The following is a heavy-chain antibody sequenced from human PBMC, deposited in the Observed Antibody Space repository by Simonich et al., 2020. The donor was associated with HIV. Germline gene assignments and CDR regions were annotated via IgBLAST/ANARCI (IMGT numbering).Heavy chain of an antibody. J-gene: IGHJ6*02. Sequence: QVQLQQWGAGLLKPSETLSLTCAVYGWSFSGYYWSWIRQPPGKGLEWIGEINHSGSTNYNPSLKRRVTISVDKAKNQFSLKVNSVTAADTAVYYCATAAASHSGSYGGYYYYGMDVWGQGTTVTVSS. D-gene: IGHD1-26*01. CDR1: GWSFSGYY. V-gene: IGHV4-34*01. CDR2: INHSGST. CDR3: ATAAASHSGSYGGYYYYGMDV.